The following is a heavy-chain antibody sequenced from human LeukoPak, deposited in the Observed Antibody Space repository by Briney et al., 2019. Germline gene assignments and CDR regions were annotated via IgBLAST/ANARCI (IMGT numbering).Heavy chain of an antibody. D-gene: IGHD4-17*01. CDR3: EKGEDYGDETDY. V-gene: IGHV3-64D*06. J-gene: IGHJ4*02. CDR1: GFTFSSYA. Sequence: GGSLRLSCSASGFTFSSYAMHWVRQAPGKGLEYVSAISRNGGSTYSADSVKGRFPISRDNSKNTLYLQMSSLRAEDTAVYYCEKGEDYGDETDYWGQGTLVTVSS. CDR2: ISRNGGST.